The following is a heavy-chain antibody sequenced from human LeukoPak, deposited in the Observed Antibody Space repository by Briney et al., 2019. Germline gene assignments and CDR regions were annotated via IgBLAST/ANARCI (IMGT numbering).Heavy chain of an antibody. J-gene: IGHJ3*02. Sequence: SETLSLTCTFSGGSINGYYWSWIRQPPGKGLEWIGYICYSGSTNYNPSLKSSFNKSVDTKQFCLRAEDTTVAYTAVFDCAREHPGAFDIWGQGTMVTVSS. CDR2: ICYSGST. V-gene: IGHV4-59*01. CDR1: GGSINGYY. CDR3: AREHPGAFDI. D-gene: IGHD7-27*01.